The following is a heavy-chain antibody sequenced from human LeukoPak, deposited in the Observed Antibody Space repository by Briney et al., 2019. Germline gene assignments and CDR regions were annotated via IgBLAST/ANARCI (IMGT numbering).Heavy chain of an antibody. Sequence: PGGSLRLSCAASGFTFSSYWMSWVRQAPGKGLEWVANIKQDGSEKYYVDSVKGRFTISRDNAKNSLYLQMNSLRAEDTAVYYCAVTRWALSLGVVPDYWGQGTLVTVSS. CDR3: AVTRWALSLGVVPDY. CDR2: IKQDGSEK. J-gene: IGHJ4*02. V-gene: IGHV3-7*01. D-gene: IGHD3-3*01. CDR1: GFTFSSYW.